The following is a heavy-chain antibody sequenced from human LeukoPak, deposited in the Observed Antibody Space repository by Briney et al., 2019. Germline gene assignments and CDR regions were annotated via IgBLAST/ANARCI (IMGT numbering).Heavy chain of an antibody. J-gene: IGHJ4*02. V-gene: IGHV3-23*01. CDR2: ISGSGGST. CDR1: GFTFSSYW. CDR3: ARARRDGYKRAWAYYFDY. Sequence: GGSLRLSCAASGFTFSSYWMSWVRQAPGKGLEWVSAISGSGGSTYYADSVKGRFTISRDNSKNTLYLQMNSLRAEDTAVYYCARARRDGYKRAWAYYFDYWGQGTLVTVSS. D-gene: IGHD5-24*01.